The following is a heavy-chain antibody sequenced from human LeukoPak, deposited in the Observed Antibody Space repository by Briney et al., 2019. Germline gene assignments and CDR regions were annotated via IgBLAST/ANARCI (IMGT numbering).Heavy chain of an antibody. CDR1: GFTFGRYW. CDR3: AGGSGYLITS. CDR2: IKQDGSEK. V-gene: IGHV3-7*01. D-gene: IGHD3-9*01. Sequence: GGSLRLSCAASGFTFGRYWMNWVRQAPGKGLEWLAIIKQDGSEKHYKGSVEGRFTISRDNAKNSLHLQMNSLRAEDTAVYYCAGGSGYLITSWGQGTLVTVSS. J-gene: IGHJ5*02.